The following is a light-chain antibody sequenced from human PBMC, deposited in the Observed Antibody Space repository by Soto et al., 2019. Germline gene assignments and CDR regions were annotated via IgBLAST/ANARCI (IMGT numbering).Light chain of an antibody. V-gene: IGKV1-39*01. CDR3: QQSYSTHTWT. CDR2: AAS. J-gene: IGKJ1*01. CDR1: QSISSY. Sequence: DIQMTQSPSSLSASVEDRVTITCRASQSISSYLNWYQQKPGKAPKLLIYAASSLQSGVPSRFGGSGSGTDFTLTISSLQPEDFATYYCQQSYSTHTWTFGQGTKVDIK.